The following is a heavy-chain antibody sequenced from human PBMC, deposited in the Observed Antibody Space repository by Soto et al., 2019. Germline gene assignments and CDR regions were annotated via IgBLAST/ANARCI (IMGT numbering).Heavy chain of an antibody. CDR1: GGSISSYY. CDR3: ARGYYGDYAFDY. J-gene: IGHJ4*02. CDR2: IYYSGST. Sequence: SETLSLTCTVSGGSISSYYWSWIRQPPGKGLEWIGYIYYSGSTNYNPSLKSRVTLSVDTSKNQFSLKLSSVTAADTAVYYCARGYYGDYAFDYWGQGTLVTVSS. D-gene: IGHD4-17*01. V-gene: IGHV4-59*01.